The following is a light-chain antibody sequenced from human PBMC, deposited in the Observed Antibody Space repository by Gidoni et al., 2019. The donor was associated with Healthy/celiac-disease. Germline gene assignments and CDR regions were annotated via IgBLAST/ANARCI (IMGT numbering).Light chain of an antibody. CDR3: QQYGSSTQT. V-gene: IGKV3-20*01. Sequence: ELVLTQSPGTLSLSPGERATLSCRASPSVSSSYLAWYQQKPGQAPRLLIYVASSRATVIPDRYSGSGSGTDFTLTISRLEPEDFEVYYYQQYGSSTQTCXQXTKVEIK. CDR2: VAS. CDR1: PSVSSSY. J-gene: IGKJ1*01.